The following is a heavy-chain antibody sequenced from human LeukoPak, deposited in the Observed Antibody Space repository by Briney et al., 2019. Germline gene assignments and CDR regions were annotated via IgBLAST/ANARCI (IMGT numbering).Heavy chain of an antibody. Sequence: ASVKVSCKASGGTFSSYAISWVRQAPGQGLEWMGRIIPILGIANYAQKFQGRVTITADKSTSTAYMELSSLRSEGTAVYYCAREWELPRGPYYFDYWGQGTLVTVSS. CDR2: IIPILGIA. D-gene: IGHD1-26*01. J-gene: IGHJ4*02. V-gene: IGHV1-69*04. CDR1: GGTFSSYA. CDR3: AREWELPRGPYYFDY.